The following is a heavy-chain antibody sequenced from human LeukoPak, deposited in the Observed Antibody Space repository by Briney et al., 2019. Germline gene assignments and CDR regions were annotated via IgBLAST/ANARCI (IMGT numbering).Heavy chain of an antibody. CDR1: GFTFSSYS. Sequence: GGSLRLSCAASGFTFSSYSMNWVRQAPGKGLEWVSHITASGTAMFYADSVKGRFTISRDNAKNSLYLQMNSLRDEGTAVYYCASSGSYRFDYWGQGTLVTVSS. V-gene: IGHV3-48*02. CDR2: ITASGTAM. J-gene: IGHJ4*02. D-gene: IGHD1-26*01. CDR3: ASSGSYRFDY.